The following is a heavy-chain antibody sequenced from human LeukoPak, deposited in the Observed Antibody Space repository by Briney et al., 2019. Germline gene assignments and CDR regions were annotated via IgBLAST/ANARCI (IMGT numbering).Heavy chain of an antibody. CDR1: GFTFSSYS. Sequence: GGSLRLSCAASGFTFSSYSMNWVRQAPGKGLEWVSHITASGTAMFYADSVKGRFTISRDNAKNSLYLQMNSLRDEGTAVYYCASSGSYRFDYWGQGTLVTVSS. V-gene: IGHV3-48*02. CDR2: ITASGTAM. J-gene: IGHJ4*02. D-gene: IGHD1-26*01. CDR3: ASSGSYRFDY.